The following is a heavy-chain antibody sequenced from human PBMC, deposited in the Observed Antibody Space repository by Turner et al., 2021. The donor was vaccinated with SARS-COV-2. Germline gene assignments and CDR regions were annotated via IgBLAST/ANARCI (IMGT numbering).Heavy chain of an antibody. D-gene: IGHD3-3*01. J-gene: IGHJ5*02. CDR2: IYYSGTT. CDR3: ARLDYDFWSGYYTGWFDP. CDR1: GGSVSSSRYY. V-gene: IGHV4-39*01. Sequence: QLQLQESVPGLVKPSETLSLTCTVSGGSVSSSRYYWGWIRQPPGKGLEWIGSIYYSGTTYYNPSLKSRVTISVDTSKNQFSLKLSSVTAADTAVYYCARLDYDFWSGYYTGWFDPWGQGTLVTVSS.